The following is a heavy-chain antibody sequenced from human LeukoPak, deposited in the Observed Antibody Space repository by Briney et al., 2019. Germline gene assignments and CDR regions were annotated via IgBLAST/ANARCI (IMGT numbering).Heavy chain of an antibody. CDR3: ARGGLVTGTKYALEY. CDR1: GFIFSYHA. CDR2: ISYGGTDE. V-gene: IGHV3-30*01. D-gene: IGHD1-7*01. J-gene: IGHJ4*02. Sequence: PGGSLRLSCTASGFIFSYHAMHWVRQAPGKGLEWVAIISYGGTDENFADSVEGRFTISRDNSMNTLYLQMNSLRPEDTAVYFCARGGLVTGTKYALEYWGQGTLVTVSS.